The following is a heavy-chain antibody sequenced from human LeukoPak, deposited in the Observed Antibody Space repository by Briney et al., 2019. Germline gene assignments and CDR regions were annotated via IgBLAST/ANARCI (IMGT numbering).Heavy chain of an antibody. V-gene: IGHV4-59*01. J-gene: IGHJ4*02. CDR3: ARYVVVTAYFDY. D-gene: IGHD2-21*02. CDR2: IYYSGST. CDR1: GGSISSYY. Sequence: SETLSLTCTVSGGSISSYYWSWIRQPPGKGLEWIGYIYYSGSTNYNPSLKSRVAISVDTSKNQFSLKLSSVTAADTAVYYCARYVVVTAYFDYWGQGTLVTVSS.